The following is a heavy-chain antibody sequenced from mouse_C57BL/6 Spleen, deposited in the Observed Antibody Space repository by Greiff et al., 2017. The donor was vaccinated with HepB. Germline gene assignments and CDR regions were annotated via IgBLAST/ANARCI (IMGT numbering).Heavy chain of an antibody. D-gene: IGHD1-1*01. CDR2: IDPSDSET. CDR3: ARDYYGSSPAWFAY. V-gene: IGHV1-52*01. Sequence: QVQLKQPGAELVRPGSSVKLSCKASGYTFTSYWMHWVKQRPIPGLEWIGNIDPSDSETHYNQKFKDKATLTVDKSSSTAYMQLSSLTSEDSAVYYCARDYYGSSPAWFAYWGQGTLVTVSA. J-gene: IGHJ3*01. CDR1: GYTFTSYW.